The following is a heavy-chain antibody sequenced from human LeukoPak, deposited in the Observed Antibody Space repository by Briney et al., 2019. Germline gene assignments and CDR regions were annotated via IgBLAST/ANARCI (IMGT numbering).Heavy chain of an antibody. CDR2: IVGRGATT. CDR1: GFTFSDYY. V-gene: IGHV3-23*01. CDR3: AKDQRAHYGSGIDGFDI. D-gene: IGHD3-10*01. Sequence: GGSLRLSCAASGFTFSDYYMSWIRQAPGKGLEWVSAIVGRGATTYYADSVKGRFTIARDNSKNTLYMQMNSLRAEDTAVYYCAKDQRAHYGSGIDGFDIWGQGTMVTVSS. J-gene: IGHJ3*02.